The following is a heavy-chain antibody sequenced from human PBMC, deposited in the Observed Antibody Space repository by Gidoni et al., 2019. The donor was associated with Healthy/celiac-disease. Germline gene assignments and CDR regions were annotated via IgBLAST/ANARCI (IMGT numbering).Heavy chain of an antibody. CDR3: ARDPYYYDSSGYSSYYYYGMDV. CDR1: GGTFRSYA. J-gene: IGHJ6*02. V-gene: IGHV1-69*01. CDR2: IIPSFGNA. D-gene: IGHD3-22*01. Sequence: QAQLVQSGAEVKKPGSSVKVSCKASGGTFRSYATSWLRQAPGHGLEWMGGIIPSFGNANYAQKFQGRVTITADESTSTAYMELSSLRSEDTAVYYCARDPYYYDSSGYSSYYYYGMDVWGQGTTVTVSS.